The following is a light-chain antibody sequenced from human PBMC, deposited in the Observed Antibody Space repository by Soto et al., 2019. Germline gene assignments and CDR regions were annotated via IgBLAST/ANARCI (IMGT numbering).Light chain of an antibody. Sequence: QSALTQPASVSGSPGQSITISCTGTSSDVGAFNYVSWYQQHPGKTPKLIIYEVTNRPSGVSNRFSGSKSGNTASLTISGLEAEDEADYYCNSCASTGARLFGGGTKLTVL. V-gene: IGLV2-14*01. CDR1: SSDVGAFNY. CDR3: NSCASTGARL. CDR2: EVT. J-gene: IGLJ3*02.